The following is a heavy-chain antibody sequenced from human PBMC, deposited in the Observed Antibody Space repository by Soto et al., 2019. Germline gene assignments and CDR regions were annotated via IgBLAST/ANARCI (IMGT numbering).Heavy chain of an antibody. CDR2: IIPIFGTA. CDR3: ASSGRYDFWSGYLSSRGFDP. Sequence: SVKVSCKASGGTFSSYAISWVRQAPGQGLEWMGGIIPIFGTANYAQKFQGRVTITADESTSTAYMELSSLRSEDTAVYYCASSGRYDFWSGYLSSRGFDPWCQGTLVTVSS. D-gene: IGHD3-3*01. CDR1: GGTFSSYA. J-gene: IGHJ5*02. V-gene: IGHV1-69*13.